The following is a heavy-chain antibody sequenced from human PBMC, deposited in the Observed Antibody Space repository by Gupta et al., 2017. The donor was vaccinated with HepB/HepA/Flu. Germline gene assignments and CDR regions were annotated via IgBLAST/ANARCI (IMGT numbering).Heavy chain of an antibody. CDR2: ISGSGDST. D-gene: IGHD3-22*01. CDR3: EKGRAAGDRRGGYEH. CDR1: GFTFSTYA. V-gene: IGHV3-23*01. Sequence: EVQLLESGGGLVQPGGSLRLSCAASGFTFSTYAMSWVRQAPGKGLERVSYISGSGDSTYHADTSKDQVSISRDNSKNTLDMQMKRVSAEDTAIYYCEKGRAAGDRRGGYEHWGQGTMVTVSS. J-gene: IGHJ5*02.